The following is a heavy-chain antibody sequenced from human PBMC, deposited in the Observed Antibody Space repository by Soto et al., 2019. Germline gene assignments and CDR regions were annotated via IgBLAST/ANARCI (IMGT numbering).Heavy chain of an antibody. Sequence: QITLKESGPTLVNPTQTLTLTCTFSGFSLSTSGAAVGWIRQPPGKALEWLALVYWDDDKRYSPSIKNRVTITKYTSKNQVFLTLTHAEPVDTPTYYCAHRQLVTFFGLVTGTDVWFDSWGKGTLVTVPS. D-gene: IGHD3-3*01. J-gene: IGHJ5*01. CDR3: AHRQLVTFFGLVTGTDVWFDS. CDR2: VYWDDDK. CDR1: GFSLSTSGAA. V-gene: IGHV2-5*02.